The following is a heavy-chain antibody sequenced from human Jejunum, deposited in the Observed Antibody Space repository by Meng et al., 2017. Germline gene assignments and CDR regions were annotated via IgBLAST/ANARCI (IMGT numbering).Heavy chain of an antibody. V-gene: IGHV5-51*01. J-gene: IGHJ3*01. Sequence: GESLKISCKGSGYRFSDYWIGWVRQRPGQGLEWMGVIYPADSDTRYSPSFQGQVTMSVDKSINTAYIHWNSLDASDTAMYYCATKITTRSSFDIWGQGTMVTVSS. CDR2: IYPADSDT. D-gene: IGHD1-1*01. CDR3: ATKITTRSSFDI. CDR1: GYRFSDYW.